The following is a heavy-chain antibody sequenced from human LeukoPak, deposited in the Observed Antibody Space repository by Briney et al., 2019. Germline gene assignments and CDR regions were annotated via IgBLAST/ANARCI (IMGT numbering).Heavy chain of an antibody. CDR1: GYSISSGYY. CDR2: IYHSGST. CDR3: ARDPGVGAPAGPGGAVDY. J-gene: IGHJ4*02. Sequence: SETLSLTCTVSGYSISSGYYWGWIRQPPGKGLEWIGSIYHSGSTYYNPSLKSRVTISVDTSKNQFSLKLSSVTAADTAVYYCARDPGVGAPAGPGGAVDYWGQGTLVTVSS. D-gene: IGHD2-2*01. V-gene: IGHV4-38-2*02.